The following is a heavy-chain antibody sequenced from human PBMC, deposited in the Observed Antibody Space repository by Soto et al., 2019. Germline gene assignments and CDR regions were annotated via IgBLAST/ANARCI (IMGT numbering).Heavy chain of an antibody. V-gene: IGHV4-59*01. Sequence: SETLSLTCTVSGGSISSYYWSWIRQPPGKGLEWIGYIYYSGSTNYNPSLKSRVTISVDTSKNQFSLKLSSVTAADTAVYYCARRSGYRRGWYDYCGQGTLVTVSS. CDR3: ARRSGYRRGWYDY. D-gene: IGHD6-19*01. CDR2: IYYSGST. J-gene: IGHJ4*02. CDR1: GGSISSYY.